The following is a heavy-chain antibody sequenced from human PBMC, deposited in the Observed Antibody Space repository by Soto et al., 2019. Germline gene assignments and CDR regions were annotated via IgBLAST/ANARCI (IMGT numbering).Heavy chain of an antibody. D-gene: IGHD2-15*01. CDR1: GYTFTSYG. J-gene: IGHJ4*02. V-gene: IGHV1-18*01. CDR3: ARSLYCSGGCCYYGDYCIDY. Sequence: QVQLVQSGAEVKKPGASVKVSCKASGYTFTSYGISWVRQAPGQGLEWMGWISAYNGNTNYAQKLQGRVTMTTDTSTSTAYMELRSLRSADTAVYYCARSLYCSGGCCYYGDYCIDYWGQGTLVTVSS. CDR2: ISAYNGNT.